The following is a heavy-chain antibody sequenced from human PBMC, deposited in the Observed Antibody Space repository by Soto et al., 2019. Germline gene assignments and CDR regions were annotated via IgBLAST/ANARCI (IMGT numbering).Heavy chain of an antibody. Sequence: QVQLQESGPGLVKPSETLSLTCTVSGGSISSYSWSWIRQAPGKGLEWIGYVYKSGSLSYSPSLKSRGTSSMDTSGNQCSLKLTSVTAADTAVYDCARCPLSTEYRHYYYMDVWGKGTTVTVSS. V-gene: IGHV4-59*13. CDR2: VYKSGSL. CDR1: GGSISSYS. J-gene: IGHJ6*03. D-gene: IGHD2-2*01. CDR3: ARCPLSTEYRHYYYMDV.